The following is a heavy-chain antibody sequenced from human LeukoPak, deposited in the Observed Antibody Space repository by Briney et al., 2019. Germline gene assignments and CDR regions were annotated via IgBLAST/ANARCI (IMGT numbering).Heavy chain of an antibody. CDR3: ARGWELLRAFDI. CDR2: IYYSGST. Sequence: SETLSLTCTVSGDSISSSSYYWGWIRQPPGKGLEWIGSIYYSGSTYYNPSLKSRVTISVDTSKNQFSLKLSSVTAADTAVYYCARGWELLRAFDIWGQGTMVTVSS. CDR1: GDSISSSSYY. J-gene: IGHJ3*02. D-gene: IGHD1-26*01. V-gene: IGHV4-39*01.